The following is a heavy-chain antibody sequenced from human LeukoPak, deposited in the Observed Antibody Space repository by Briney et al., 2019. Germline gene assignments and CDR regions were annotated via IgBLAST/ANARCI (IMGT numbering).Heavy chain of an antibody. Sequence: GGSLRLSCAASGFTFDDYGMSWVRQGPGKGLEWVSGINWNGGNTGYADSVKGRFTIFRDNAKNSLYLQMNSLRAEDTAVYYCARDSSGSGSPLFDPWGQGTLVTVSS. V-gene: IGHV3-20*04. J-gene: IGHJ5*02. CDR3: ARDSSGSGSPLFDP. CDR1: GFTFDDYG. CDR2: INWNGGNT. D-gene: IGHD3-10*01.